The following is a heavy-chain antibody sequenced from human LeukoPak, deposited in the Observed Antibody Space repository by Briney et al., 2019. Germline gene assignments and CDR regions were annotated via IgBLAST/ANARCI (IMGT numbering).Heavy chain of an antibody. D-gene: IGHD3-10*01. CDR2: ITSSGERT. Sequence: GGSLSPFCAASGFSFRSHAMSWARQAPGEWLESVSSITSSGERTNHTDCGTGRFTISRENSKNTLYLQMNSLRADDTAVYYCAKDRPNYYGSDGNYYKRDGDYWGQGTLVTVSS. J-gene: IGHJ4*02. V-gene: IGHV3-23*01. CDR1: GFSFRSHA. CDR3: AKDRPNYYGSDGNYYKRDGDY.